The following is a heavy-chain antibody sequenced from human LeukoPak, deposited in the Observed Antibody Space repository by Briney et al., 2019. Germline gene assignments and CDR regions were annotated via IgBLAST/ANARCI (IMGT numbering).Heavy chain of an antibody. D-gene: IGHD3-22*01. CDR3: ARDLYYDSSGYSFYC. CDR2: IIPIRGIA. J-gene: IGHJ4*02. CDR1: GGTFTSYT. V-gene: IGHV1-69*04. Sequence: ASVKVSCKASGGTFTSYTISWVRHAPGQGLEWVGRIIPIRGIANYAQKFQGRVTITADKSTSTAYMELSSLRSEDTAVYYCARDLYYDSSGYSFYCWGQGTLVTVSS.